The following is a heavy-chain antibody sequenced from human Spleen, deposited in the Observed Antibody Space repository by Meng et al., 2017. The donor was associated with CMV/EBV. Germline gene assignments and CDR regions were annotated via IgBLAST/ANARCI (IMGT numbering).Heavy chain of an antibody. CDR2: ISSSGSTI. Sequence: GGSLRLSCAASGFTFSDYYMSWIRQAPGKGLEWVSYISSSGSTIYYADSAKGRFTISRDNSKNTIYLQMNSLRAEDTAVYYCAKDRAVAGVRALDYWGQGALVTVSS. CDR3: AKDRAVAGVRALDY. V-gene: IGHV3-11*04. CDR1: GFTFSDYY. J-gene: IGHJ4*02. D-gene: IGHD6-19*01.